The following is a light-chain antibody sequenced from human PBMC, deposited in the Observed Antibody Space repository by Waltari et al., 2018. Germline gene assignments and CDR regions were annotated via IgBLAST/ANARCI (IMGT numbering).Light chain of an antibody. J-gene: IGKJ1*01. CDR3: QQYYAAPWT. CDR2: WAS. CDR1: QSVLYSSNNKSY. Sequence: IVMTQSPDSLAVSLRERDTLNCKSTQSVLYSSNNKSYLSWFQQKPGQPPKLLLYWASTRESGVPDRFSGSGSGTDFTLTISSLQAEDVAVYYCQQYYAAPWTFGQGTMVEIK. V-gene: IGKV4-1*01.